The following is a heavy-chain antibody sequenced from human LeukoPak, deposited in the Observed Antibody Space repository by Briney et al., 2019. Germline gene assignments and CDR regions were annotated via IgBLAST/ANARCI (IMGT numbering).Heavy chain of an antibody. J-gene: IGHJ4*02. Sequence: GGSLRLSCAASGFTFSSYAMSRVRQAPGKGLEWVSAISGSGGSTYYADSVKGRFTISRDNSKNTLYLQMNSLRAEDTAVYYCAKGKEWGYYDSSGYYPFDYWGQGTLVTVSS. CDR3: AKGKEWGYYDSSGYYPFDY. CDR1: GFTFSSYA. CDR2: ISGSGGST. D-gene: IGHD3-22*01. V-gene: IGHV3-23*01.